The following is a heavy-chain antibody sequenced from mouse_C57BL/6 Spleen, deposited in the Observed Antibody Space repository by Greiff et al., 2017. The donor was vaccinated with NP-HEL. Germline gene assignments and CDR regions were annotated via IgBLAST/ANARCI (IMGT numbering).Heavy chain of an antibody. D-gene: IGHD2-5*01. CDR1: GFTFSSYA. V-gene: IGHV5-9-1*02. CDR2: ISSGGDYI. Sequence: EVMLVESGEGLVKPGGSLKLSCAASGFTFSSYAMSWVRQTPEKRLEWVAYISSGGDYIYYADTVKGRFTISRDNARNTLYLQMSSLKSEDTAMYYCTRDSNYGYYFDYWGQGTTLTVSS. CDR3: TRDSNYGYYFDY. J-gene: IGHJ2*01.